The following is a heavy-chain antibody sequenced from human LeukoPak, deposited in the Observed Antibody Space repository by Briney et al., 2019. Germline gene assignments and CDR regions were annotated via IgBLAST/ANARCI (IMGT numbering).Heavy chain of an antibody. CDR1: GYTFTSYG. J-gene: IGHJ4*02. CDR3: ARGFSDLVGATFHLDY. V-gene: IGHV1-2*02. Sequence: ASVKVSCKASGYTFTSYGISWVRQAPGQGLEWMGWINPNSGGTNYAQKFQGRVTMTRDTSISTAYMELSRLRSDDTAVYYCARGFSDLVGATFHLDYWGQGTLVTVSS. CDR2: INPNSGGT. D-gene: IGHD1-26*01.